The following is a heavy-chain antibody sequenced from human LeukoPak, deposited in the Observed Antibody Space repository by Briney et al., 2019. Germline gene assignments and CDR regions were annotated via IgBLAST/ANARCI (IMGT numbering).Heavy chain of an antibody. Sequence: SVKVSCKASGGTFSSYAISWVRQAPGQGLEWMGGIIPIFGTANYAQKLQGRVTMTTDTSTSTAYMELRSLRSDDTAVYYCARDYGGAAAGYYYYYYYMDVWGKGTTVTVSS. D-gene: IGHD6-13*01. V-gene: IGHV1-69*05. CDR3: ARDYGGAAAGYYYYYYYMDV. J-gene: IGHJ6*03. CDR2: IIPIFGTA. CDR1: GGTFSSYA.